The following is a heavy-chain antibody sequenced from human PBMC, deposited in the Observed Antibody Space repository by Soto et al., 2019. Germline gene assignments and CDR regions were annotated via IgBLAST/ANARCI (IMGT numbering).Heavy chain of an antibody. V-gene: IGHV1-69*13. CDR2: IIPIFGTA. CDR3: ARGSDTIFGVVIIPRDYYYGMDV. Sequence: SVKVSCKASGGTFSSYATSWVRQAPGQGLEWMGGIIPIFGTANYAQKFQGRVTITADESTSTAYMELSSLRSEDTAVYYCARGSDTIFGVVIIPRDYYYGMDVWGQGTTVTVS. CDR1: GGTFSSYA. D-gene: IGHD3-3*01. J-gene: IGHJ6*02.